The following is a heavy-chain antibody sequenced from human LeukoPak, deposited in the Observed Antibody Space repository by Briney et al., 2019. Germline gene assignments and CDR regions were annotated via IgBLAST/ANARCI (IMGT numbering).Heavy chain of an antibody. Sequence: GGSLRLSCAASGFTFSSHWMHWVRQAPGKGLVWVSHINTNGNITGYADSVKGRFTISRDNAKNMLYLQMSSLRAEDTAMYYCVRGEMSAIRRLDYWGQGTLVTVSS. J-gene: IGHJ4*02. V-gene: IGHV3-74*01. D-gene: IGHD2-8*01. CDR1: GFTFSSHW. CDR3: VRGEMSAIRRLDY. CDR2: INTNGNIT.